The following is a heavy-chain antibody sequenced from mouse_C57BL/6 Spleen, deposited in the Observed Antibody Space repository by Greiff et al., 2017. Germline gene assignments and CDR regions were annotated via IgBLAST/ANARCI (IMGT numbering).Heavy chain of an antibody. CDR1: GYTFTDYN. J-gene: IGHJ4*01. D-gene: IGHD1-1*01. Sequence: EVQLQQSGPELVKPGASVKMSCKASGYTFTDYNMHWVKQSHGKSLEWIGYINPNNGGTSYNQKFKGKATLTVNKSSSTAYMELRSLTSEDSAVYYCDPITTVERGHYYAMDYGGQGTSVTVSS. CDR2: INPNNGGT. CDR3: DPITTVERGHYYAMDY. V-gene: IGHV1-22*01.